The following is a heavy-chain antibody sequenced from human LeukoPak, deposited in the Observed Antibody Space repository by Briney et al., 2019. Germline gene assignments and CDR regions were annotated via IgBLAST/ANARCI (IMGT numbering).Heavy chain of an antibody. CDR3: ARARRGYVRLDY. J-gene: IGHJ4*02. D-gene: IGHD5-12*01. Sequence: SETLSLTCEVSGGSFSGYYWTWIRQSPGKGLEWIGEIYHSGSTNYNPSLTRRVTMSVDTSKNQFSLSLTAVTDADTALYYCARARRGYVRLDYWGQGTLVTVSS. V-gene: IGHV4-34*01. CDR2: IYHSGST. CDR1: GGSFSGYY.